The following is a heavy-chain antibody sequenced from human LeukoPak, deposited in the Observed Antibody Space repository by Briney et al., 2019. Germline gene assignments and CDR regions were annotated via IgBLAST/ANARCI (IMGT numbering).Heavy chain of an antibody. CDR1: GGSINSNNYY. J-gene: IGHJ5*02. CDR2: IYSSGSA. D-gene: IGHD6-19*01. Sequence: SETLSLTCTVSGGSINSNNYYWGWIRQPPGKGLEWIGSIYSSGSAYYNPSLKSRVTISVDTSKNQFSLKLSSVTAADTAVYYCARKGGAGPFNWFDPWGQGTLVTVSS. CDR3: ARKGGAGPFNWFDP. V-gene: IGHV4-39*07.